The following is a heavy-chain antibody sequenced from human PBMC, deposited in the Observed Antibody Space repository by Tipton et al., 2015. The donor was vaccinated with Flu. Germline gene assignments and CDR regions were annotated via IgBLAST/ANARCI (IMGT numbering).Heavy chain of an antibody. J-gene: IGHJ6*02. CDR3: ASYYDFWSGYSFYYYYGMDV. V-gene: IGHV3-23*01. D-gene: IGHD3-3*01. CDR2: ISGSGGST. Sequence: SLRLSCAASGFTFSSYAMSWVRQAPGKGLEWVSAISGSGGSTYYADSVKGRFTISRDNSKNTLYLQMNSLRAEDTAVYYCASYYDFWSGYSFYYYYGMDVWGQGTTVTVSS. CDR1: GFTFSSYA.